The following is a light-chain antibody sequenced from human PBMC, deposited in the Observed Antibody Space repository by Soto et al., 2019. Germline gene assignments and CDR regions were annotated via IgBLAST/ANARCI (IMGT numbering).Light chain of an antibody. Sequence: QSVLTQPPSVSGAPGQRVTISCTGSSSNIGAGYDVHWYQQLPGTAPKLLIYGNSNRPSGVPDRFSGSKSGTSASLAITGLQAEDEADYSCQSYDSSLSGSGVFGLGTKLPVL. CDR1: SSNIGAGYD. CDR2: GNS. J-gene: IGLJ2*01. V-gene: IGLV1-40*01. CDR3: QSYDSSLSGSGV.